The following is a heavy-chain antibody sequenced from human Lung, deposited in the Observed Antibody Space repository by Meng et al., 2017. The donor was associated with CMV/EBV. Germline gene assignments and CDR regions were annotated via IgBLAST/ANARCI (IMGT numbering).Heavy chain of an antibody. J-gene: IGHJ4*02. D-gene: IGHD6-25*01. CDR3: ARDPTVAAAGSNYLDS. CDR1: GDTFGYFA. Sequence: SVKVSCKTSGDTFGYFAISWVRQAPVQGLEWMGGIIPLLTVKNYAQNFQGRVTISADKSTATVYLELTGLRPDDTAVYFCARDPTVAAAGSNYLDSWGQGTLVTVSS. CDR2: IIPLLTVK. V-gene: IGHV1-69*10.